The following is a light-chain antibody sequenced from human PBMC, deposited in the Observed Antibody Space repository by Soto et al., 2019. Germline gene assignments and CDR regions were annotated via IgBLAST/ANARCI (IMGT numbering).Light chain of an antibody. CDR1: SSDVGVYNY. V-gene: IGLV2-14*01. Sequence: QSALTQPASVSGSPGQSITISCTGTSSDVGVYNYVSWYQQHPGKAPKLMIYDVSNRPSGVYNRFSGSKSGNTASLTISGLQAEDEADYYCSSYTSSSTLVVFGGGTKLTVL. J-gene: IGLJ2*01. CDR2: DVS. CDR3: SSYTSSSTLVV.